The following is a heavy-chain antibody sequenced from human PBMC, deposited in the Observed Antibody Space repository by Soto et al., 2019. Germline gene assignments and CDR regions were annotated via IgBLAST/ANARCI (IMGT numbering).Heavy chain of an antibody. CDR2: IWYDGSNK. CDR3: AREIYSGSYAQGAAFDI. V-gene: IGHV3-33*01. Sequence: QVQLVESGGGVVQPGRSLRLSCAASGFTFSSYGMHWVRQAPGKGLEWVAVIWYDGSNKYYADSVKGRFTISRDNSKNTLYLQMNSLRAEDTAVYYCAREIYSGSYAQGAAFDIWGQGTMVTVS. CDR1: GFTFSSYG. D-gene: IGHD1-26*01. J-gene: IGHJ3*02.